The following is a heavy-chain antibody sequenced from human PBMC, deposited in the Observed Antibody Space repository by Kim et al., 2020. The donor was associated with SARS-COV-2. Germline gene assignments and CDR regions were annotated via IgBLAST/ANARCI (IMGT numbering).Heavy chain of an antibody. CDR3: ARDNHYGSGSEGFDY. J-gene: IGHJ4*02. Sequence: DSVKGRFTISRDNSKNTLYLQMNSLRAEDTAVYYCARDNHYGSGSEGFDYWGQGTLVTVSS. D-gene: IGHD3-10*01. V-gene: IGHV3-66*01.